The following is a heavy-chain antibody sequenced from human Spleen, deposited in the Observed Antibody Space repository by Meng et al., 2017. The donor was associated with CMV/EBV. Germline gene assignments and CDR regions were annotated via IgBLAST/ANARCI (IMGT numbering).Heavy chain of an antibody. J-gene: IGHJ5*02. CDR3: ARGAPRGSGSYLS. CDR2: ISSSSSTI. CDR1: GFTFSSYS. Sequence: GESLKISCPASGFTFSSYSMNWVSQAPGKGLEWVSYISSSSSTIYYAVSVKGRFTISRDNAKNSLYLQMNSLRAEDTAVYYSARGAPRGSGSYLSWGQGTLVTVSS. D-gene: IGHD3-10*01. V-gene: IGHV3-48*04.